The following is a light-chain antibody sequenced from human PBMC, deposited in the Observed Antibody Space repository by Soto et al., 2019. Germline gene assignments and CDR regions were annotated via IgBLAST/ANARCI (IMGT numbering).Light chain of an antibody. J-gene: IGKJ1*01. Sequence: EIVLTQSPGTLSLSPGERATLSCRASQSASSSYLAWYQQKPGQAPRLLIYGASIRAAGIPDRFCGSGSGTDFSLTISRLEPEDFAVYYCQQYAGSLTWTFGPGTRVEIK. CDR2: GAS. V-gene: IGKV3-20*01. CDR1: QSASSSY. CDR3: QQYAGSLTWT.